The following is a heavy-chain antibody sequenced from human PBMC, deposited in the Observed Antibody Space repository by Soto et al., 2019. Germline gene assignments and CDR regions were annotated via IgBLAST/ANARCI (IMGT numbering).Heavy chain of an antibody. D-gene: IGHD6-19*01. CDR1: GGSINSGGYS. J-gene: IGHJ4*02. CDR3: ARGGLLPAD. Sequence: QLQLQESGSGLVKPSQTLSLTCAVSGGSINSGGYSWSWIRQPPGKGREWIGYISHSGSTYSNPSRKSRVTISVDRSKNQFSLKLRTVTAADTAVYYCARGGLLPADWGQGTLVTVSS. V-gene: IGHV4-30-2*01. CDR2: ISHSGST.